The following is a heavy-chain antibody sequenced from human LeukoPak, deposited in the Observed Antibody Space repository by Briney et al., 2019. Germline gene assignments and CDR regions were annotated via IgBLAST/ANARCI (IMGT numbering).Heavy chain of an antibody. CDR1: GFTFGDYA. D-gene: IGHD3-22*01. CDR3: AKLGWYYYDSSGYYPY. V-gene: IGHV3-23*01. J-gene: IGHJ4*02. CDR2: ISGSGGST. Sequence: GRSLRLSCTASGFTFGDYAMSWVRQAPGKGLEWVSAISGSGGSTYYADSVKGRFTISRDNSKNTLYLQMNSLRAEDTAVYYCAKLGWYYYDSSGYYPYWGQGTLVTVSS.